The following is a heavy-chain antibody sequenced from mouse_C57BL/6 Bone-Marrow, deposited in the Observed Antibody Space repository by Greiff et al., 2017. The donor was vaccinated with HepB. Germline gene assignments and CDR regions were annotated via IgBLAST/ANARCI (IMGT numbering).Heavy chain of an antibody. Sequence: EVQLQQSGAELVRPGASVKLSCTASGFNIKDYYMHWVKQRPEQGLEWIGRIDPEDGDTEYAPKFQGKATMTADTSSNTAYLQLSSLTSEDTAVYYCRTFYYYGSSFAWFAYWGQGTRVTVSA. V-gene: IGHV14-1*01. D-gene: IGHD1-1*01. CDR1: GFNIKDYY. CDR3: RTFYYYGSSFAWFAY. J-gene: IGHJ3*01. CDR2: IDPEDGDT.